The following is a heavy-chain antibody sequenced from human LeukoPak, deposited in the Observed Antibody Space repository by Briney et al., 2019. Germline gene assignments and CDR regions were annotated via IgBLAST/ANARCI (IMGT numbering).Heavy chain of an antibody. Sequence: ASVKVSCKASGYTFTSYGISWVRQAPGQGLEWMGWISAYNGNTNYAQKFQGRVTMTRNTSISTAYMELSSLRSEDTAVYYCARMPGVAAPLDDYWGQGTLVTVSS. J-gene: IGHJ4*02. CDR2: ISAYNGNT. D-gene: IGHD2-15*01. V-gene: IGHV1-18*01. CDR1: GYTFTSYG. CDR3: ARMPGVAAPLDDY.